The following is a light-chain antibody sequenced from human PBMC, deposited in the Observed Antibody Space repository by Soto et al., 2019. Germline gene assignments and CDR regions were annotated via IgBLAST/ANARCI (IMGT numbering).Light chain of an antibody. J-gene: IGKJ1*01. CDR3: HQFGGSWT. CDR2: DAS. Sequence: EIVLTQSPGTLSLSPGERATLSCRASQSVSSSYLAWYQQKPGQAPRLLIFDASSRATGIPDRFSGSGSGTDFTLTISRLEPEDFAVYYCHQFGGSWTFGQGTKVEIK. CDR1: QSVSSSY. V-gene: IGKV3-20*01.